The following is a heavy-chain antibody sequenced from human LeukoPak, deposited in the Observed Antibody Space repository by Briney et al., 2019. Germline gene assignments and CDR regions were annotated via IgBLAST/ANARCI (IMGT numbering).Heavy chain of an antibody. J-gene: IGHJ6*02. CDR1: GGTFSSYA. CDR3: ARVGSGWYENYYYYYYGMDV. CDR2: IIPIFGTA. V-gene: IGHV1-69*01. D-gene: IGHD6-19*01. Sequence: SVKVSCKASGGTFSSYAISWVRQAPGQGLEWMGGIIPIFGTANYAQKFQGRVTITADESTSTAYMELSSLRSEDTAVYYCARVGSGWYENYYYYYYGMDVWGQGTTVTVSS.